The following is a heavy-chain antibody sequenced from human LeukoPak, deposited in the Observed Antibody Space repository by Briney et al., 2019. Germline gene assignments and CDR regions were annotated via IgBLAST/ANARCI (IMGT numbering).Heavy chain of an antibody. CDR1: GFTVSSNY. J-gene: IGHJ4*02. D-gene: IGHD3-22*01. CDR3: AKKYYYDSSPLDY. CDR2: IYSGGGT. V-gene: IGHV3-66*01. Sequence: GGSLRLSCAASGFTVSSNYMSWVRQAPGKGLEWVSVIYSGGGTYYADSVEGRFTISRDNSKNTVYLQMNSLRAEDTAVYYCAKKYYYDSSPLDYWGQGTLVTVSS.